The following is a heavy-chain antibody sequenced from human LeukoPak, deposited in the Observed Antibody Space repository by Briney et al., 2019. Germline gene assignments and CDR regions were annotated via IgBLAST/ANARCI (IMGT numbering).Heavy chain of an antibody. CDR3: ARGHTMGI. V-gene: IGHV4-34*01. D-gene: IGHD3-10*01. CDR2: INHSGST. J-gene: IGHJ3*02. Sequence: SETLSLTCAVYGGSFTNYYWSWIRQPPGKGLEWIGEINHSGSTNYNPSLKSRVTISVDTSKNQFSLKLSSVTAADTAVYYCARGHTMGIWGQGTMVTVSS. CDR1: GGSFTNYY.